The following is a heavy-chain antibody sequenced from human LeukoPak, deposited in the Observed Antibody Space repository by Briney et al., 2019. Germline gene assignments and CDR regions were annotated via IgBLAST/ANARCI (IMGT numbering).Heavy chain of an antibody. CDR1: SDSISSGDYC. CDR2: INKKGGT. Sequence: PSETLSLTCTVSSDSISSGDYCWSWIRQPAGKGLEFIGYINKKGGTFYNPPLKSRVSISIDTSKNQFSLKLTSVTAADTAVYFCAREHKSYGDYPYYFDSWGQGTLVTVSS. J-gene: IGHJ4*02. CDR3: AREHKSYGDYPYYFDS. D-gene: IGHD4-17*01. V-gene: IGHV4-30-4*01.